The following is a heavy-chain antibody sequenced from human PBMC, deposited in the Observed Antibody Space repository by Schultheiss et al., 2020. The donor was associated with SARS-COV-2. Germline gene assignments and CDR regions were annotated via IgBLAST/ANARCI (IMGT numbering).Heavy chain of an antibody. CDR3: ASSGYSYGPVGPPIIDY. Sequence: SETLSLTCAVYGGSFSGYYWSWIRQPPGKGLEWIGEISHSGSTNYNPSLKSRVTISVDTSKNQFSLKLSSVTAADTAVYYCASSGYSYGPVGPPIIDYWGQGTLVTVSS. V-gene: IGHV4-34*01. J-gene: IGHJ4*02. D-gene: IGHD5-18*01. CDR2: ISHSGST. CDR1: GGSFSGYY.